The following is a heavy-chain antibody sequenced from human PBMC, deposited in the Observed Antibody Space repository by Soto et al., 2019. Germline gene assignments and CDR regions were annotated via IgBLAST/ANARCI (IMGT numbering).Heavy chain of an antibody. J-gene: IGHJ4*02. CDR1: GFTFSNYG. Sequence: QVQLVESGGGVVQPGRSLRLSCAASGFTFSNYGMHWVRQAPGKGLEWVAVISYDGSNKYYADSVKGRFTISRDNSKNTLYLQMNSLRAEDTAVYYCAKDQLEIQLWFNFDYWGQGTQVTVSA. V-gene: IGHV3-30*18. CDR3: AKDQLEIQLWFNFDY. D-gene: IGHD5-18*01. CDR2: ISYDGSNK.